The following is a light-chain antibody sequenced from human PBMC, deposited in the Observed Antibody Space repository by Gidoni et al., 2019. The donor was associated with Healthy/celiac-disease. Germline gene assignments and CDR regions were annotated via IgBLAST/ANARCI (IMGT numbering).Light chain of an antibody. Sequence: DIKMTQSPSSQTASVGDRVTITCRASQGISNYLTWYQQKPGKVPKLLIYAASTLQSGVPSRFSGSGSGTDFTLTISSLQPEDVATYYCQKSNSTPCTFGQGTKLEIK. CDR1: QGISNY. CDR3: QKSNSTPCT. CDR2: AAS. V-gene: IGKV1-27*01. J-gene: IGKJ2*02.